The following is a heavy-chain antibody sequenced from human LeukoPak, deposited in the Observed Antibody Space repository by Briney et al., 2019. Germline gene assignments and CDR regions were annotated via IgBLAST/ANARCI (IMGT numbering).Heavy chain of an antibody. J-gene: IGHJ6*03. CDR1: GGSFSGYY. V-gene: IGHV4-34*01. Sequence: SETLSHTCAVYGGSFSGYYWTWIRHTPEKGLEWIGEMNPSGSTNYNPSLKSRVTMSVDTSKNQFSLKLSSVTAADTAVYYCARGRQDVTMIVVIMTAVSYYLDVWGKGTTVTVS. D-gene: IGHD3-22*01. CDR2: MNPSGST. CDR3: ARGRQDVTMIVVIMTAVSYYLDV.